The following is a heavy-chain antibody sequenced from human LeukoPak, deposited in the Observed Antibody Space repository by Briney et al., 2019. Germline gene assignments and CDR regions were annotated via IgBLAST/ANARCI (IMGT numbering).Heavy chain of an antibody. CDR3: AGGIAAASYYFDY. V-gene: IGHV4-59*05. D-gene: IGHD6-13*01. Sequence: SETLSLTCTVSGGSISSYYWSWIRQPAGKGLEWIGSIYYSGSTYYNPSLKSRVTISVDTSKNQFSLKLSSVTAADTAVYYCAGGIAAASYYFDYWGQGTLVTVSS. CDR1: GGSISSYY. CDR2: IYYSGST. J-gene: IGHJ4*02.